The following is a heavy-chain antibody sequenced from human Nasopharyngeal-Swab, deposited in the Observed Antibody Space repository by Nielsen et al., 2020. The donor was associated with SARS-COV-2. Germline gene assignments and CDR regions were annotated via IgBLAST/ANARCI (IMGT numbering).Heavy chain of an antibody. D-gene: IGHD3-3*01. J-gene: IGHJ6*02. Sequence: GGSLRLSCAASGFTFSSYDMHWVRQATGKGLKWVSAIGTAGDTYYPGSVKGRFTISRENAKNSLYLQMNSLRAGDTAVYYCARAGRVAYYDFWSGYYPPYYYYGMDVWGQGTTVTVSS. CDR1: GFTFSSYD. CDR3: ARAGRVAYYDFWSGYYPPYYYYGMDV. CDR2: IGTAGDT. V-gene: IGHV3-13*04.